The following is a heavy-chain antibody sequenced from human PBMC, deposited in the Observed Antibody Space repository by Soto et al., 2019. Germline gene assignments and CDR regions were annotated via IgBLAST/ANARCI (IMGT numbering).Heavy chain of an antibody. CDR2: IFYDGYT. Sequence: QLQLQESGPGLVMPSETLSLTCTVSGDSISGSPYFWGWIRQPPGKRLEWIGSIFYDGYTLYTPSLRSRVTISVDTSKNQFYLKLASVAAADTATYFCARLQAAVPHYWGLGTLVTVSS. V-gene: IGHV4-39*01. CDR1: GDSISGSPYF. CDR3: ARLQAAVPHY. D-gene: IGHD6-13*01. J-gene: IGHJ4*02.